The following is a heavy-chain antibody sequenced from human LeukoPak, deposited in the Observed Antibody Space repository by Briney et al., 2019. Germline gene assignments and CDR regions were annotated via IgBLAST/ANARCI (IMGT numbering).Heavy chain of an antibody. V-gene: IGHV1-24*01. J-gene: IGHJ5*02. Sequence: ASVKVSCKVSGYTLTELSMRWVRQAPGKGLEWMGGFDPEDGETIYAQKFQGRVTMTEDTSTDTAYMELSSLRSEDTAVYYCARDESCSGGSCFSCCWFDPWGQGTLVTVSS. CDR1: GYTLTELS. CDR3: ARDESCSGGSCFSCCWFDP. CDR2: FDPEDGET. D-gene: IGHD2-15*01.